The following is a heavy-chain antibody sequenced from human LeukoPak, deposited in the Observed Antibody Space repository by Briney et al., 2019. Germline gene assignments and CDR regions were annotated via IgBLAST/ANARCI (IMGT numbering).Heavy chain of an antibody. CDR2: ISYSGGST. V-gene: IGHV3-23*01. J-gene: IGHJ4*02. D-gene: IGHD3-3*01. CDR3: AKDSSLHYDFWSGYSSLTYYFDY. CDR1: GFTFNNYA. Sequence: GGSLRLSCAASGFTFNNYAMSWVRQAPGKGLEWVSGISYSGGSTYYADSVKGRFTISRDNSKNTLYLQMNSLRAEDTAVYYCAKDSSLHYDFWSGYSSLTYYFDYWGQGTLVTVSS.